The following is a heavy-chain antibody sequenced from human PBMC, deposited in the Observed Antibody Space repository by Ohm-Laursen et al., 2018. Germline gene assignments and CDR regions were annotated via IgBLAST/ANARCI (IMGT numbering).Heavy chain of an antibody. V-gene: IGHV1-8*01. Sequence: GASVKVSCKASGYTFTSYDINWVRQATGQGLEWMGWMNPNSGNTGYAQKFQGRVTTTRNTSINTAYMELSSLRSEDTAVYYCARDPHDSRGYYLDYWGQGTLVTVSS. CDR1: GYTFTSYD. CDR2: MNPNSGNT. D-gene: IGHD3-22*01. J-gene: IGHJ4*02. CDR3: ARDPHDSRGYYLDY.